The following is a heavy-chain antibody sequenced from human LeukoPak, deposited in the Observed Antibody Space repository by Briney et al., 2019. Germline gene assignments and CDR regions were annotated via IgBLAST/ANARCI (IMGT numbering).Heavy chain of an antibody. J-gene: IGHJ5*02. CDR3: ARGVVVVAATGGWFDP. CDR2: INHSGST. V-gene: IGHV4-34*01. CDR1: GGSFSGYY. D-gene: IGHD2-15*01. Sequence: SETLSLTCAVYGGSFSGYYWSLIRQPPGKGLEWIGEINHSGSTNYNPSLKSRVTISVDTSKNQFSLKLSSVTAADTAVYYCARGVVVVAATGGWFDPWGQGTLVTVSS.